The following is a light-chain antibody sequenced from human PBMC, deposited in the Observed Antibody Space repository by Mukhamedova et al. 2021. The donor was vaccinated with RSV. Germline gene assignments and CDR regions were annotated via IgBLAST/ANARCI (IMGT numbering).Light chain of an antibody. Sequence: WYQRRVHGRAPELLIYAASIFQSGVPSRFSGSGSGTDFTLSIIGLQPEDFATYHCQQSYNTPRTFGQGTRVEMK. V-gene: IGKV1-39*01. CDR3: QQSYNTPRT. J-gene: IGKJ1*01. CDR2: AAS.